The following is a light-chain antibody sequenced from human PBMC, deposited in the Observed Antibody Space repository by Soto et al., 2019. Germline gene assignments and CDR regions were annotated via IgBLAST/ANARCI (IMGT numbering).Light chain of an antibody. CDR1: SSDVGYYKF. CDR2: EVS. V-gene: IGLV2-14*01. CDR3: SSYTSRTTVV. J-gene: IGLJ2*01. Sequence: QSVLTQPASVSGSPEQSITISCTGTSSDVGYYKFVSWYQQHPGKAPKLMIYEVSNRPSGVSNRFSGSKSGNTDSLTISGLEAEDEADYYCSSYTSRTTVVFGGGTKVTVL.